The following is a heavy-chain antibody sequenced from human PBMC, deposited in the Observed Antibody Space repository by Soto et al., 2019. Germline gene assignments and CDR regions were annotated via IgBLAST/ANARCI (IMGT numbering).Heavy chain of an antibody. CDR2: INAGNGNI. J-gene: IGHJ4*02. V-gene: IGHV1-3*01. CDR1: GYTFTTFA. D-gene: IGHD3-3*01. Sequence: QVQLVQSGAEVKKPGASVKVSCKTSGYTFTTFAMHWVRQAPGQSLEWMGYINAGNGNIKYAQKCQDRVTITRDTSARTVYMELSSLTSEDTDTYYCARLRVDIWSAAFFDHWGQGTLVTVSS. CDR3: ARLRVDIWSAAFFDH.